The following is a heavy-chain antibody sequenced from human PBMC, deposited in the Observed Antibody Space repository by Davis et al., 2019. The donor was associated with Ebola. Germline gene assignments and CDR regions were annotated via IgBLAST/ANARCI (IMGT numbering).Heavy chain of an antibody. D-gene: IGHD1-20*01. CDR1: GFTFSRYS. J-gene: IGHJ4*02. CDR2: ITGSSRTI. Sequence: PGGSLRLSCVASGFTFSRYSMNWVRQAPGKGLEWISYITGSSRTIYYADSVEGRFTISRDNAKKSLYLQMDSLRAEDTALYYCVKGPLISGPGACWGQGTLVTVSS. CDR3: VKGPLISGPGAC. V-gene: IGHV3-48*01.